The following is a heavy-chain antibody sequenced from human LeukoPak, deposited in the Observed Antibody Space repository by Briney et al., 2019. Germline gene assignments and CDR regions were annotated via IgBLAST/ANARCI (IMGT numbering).Heavy chain of an antibody. CDR1: GYTFTSYD. CDR3: ARGTVGVTNFDY. CDR2: MNPNIINT. J-gene: IGHJ4*02. V-gene: IGHV1-8*01. Sequence: ASVKVSCKASGYTFTSYDINWVRQATGQGLEWMGWMNPNIINTGYAQKFQGRVTMTRNTSISTAYMEPSSLRSEDTAVYYCARGTVGVTNFDYWGQGTLVTVSS. D-gene: IGHD1-26*01.